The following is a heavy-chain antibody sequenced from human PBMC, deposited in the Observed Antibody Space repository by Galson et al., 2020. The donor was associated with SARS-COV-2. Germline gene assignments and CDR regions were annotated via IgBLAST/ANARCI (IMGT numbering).Heavy chain of an antibody. J-gene: IGHJ3*01. V-gene: IGHV3-23*01. D-gene: IGHD3-3*01. CDR3: TKRPNGPFGVVSTDAFDV. CDR2: ISGTLSGIHTET. CDR1: GFPFSKYA. Sequence: TGGSLRLPCVASGFPFSKYAMSWVRQAPGKGLEWVSIISGTLSGIHTETSYADSVKGRLTISRDNSKNTLHLQVNNLRAEDTAAYYCTKRPNGPFGVVSTDAFDVWGQGTMLTVSS.